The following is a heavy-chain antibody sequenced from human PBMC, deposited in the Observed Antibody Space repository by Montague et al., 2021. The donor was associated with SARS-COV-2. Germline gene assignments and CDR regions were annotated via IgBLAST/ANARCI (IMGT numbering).Heavy chain of an antibody. V-gene: IGHV4-34*01. Sequence: SETLSLNCAVYGGSFSGYYWSWIRQPPGKGLEWIGEINHSGSTNYNPSLKSRVTTSVDTSKNQFSLKLSSVTAADTAVYYCARGYDYVWGSYRYLHWFDPWGQGTLVTVSS. J-gene: IGHJ5*02. D-gene: IGHD3-16*02. CDR3: ARGYDYVWGSYRYLHWFDP. CDR1: GGSFSGYY. CDR2: INHSGST.